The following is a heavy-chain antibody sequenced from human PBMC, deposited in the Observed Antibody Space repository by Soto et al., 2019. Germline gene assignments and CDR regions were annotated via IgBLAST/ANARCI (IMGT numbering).Heavy chain of an antibody. CDR1: GGSISSGGYY. Sequence: SETLSLTCTVSGGSISSGGYYWSWIRQHPGKGLEWIGYIYYSGSTYYNPSLKSRVTISVDTSKNQFSLKLSSVTAADTAVYYCARVVTSTIYHHYGMDVWGQGTTVTVS. CDR2: IYYSGST. J-gene: IGHJ6*02. CDR3: ARVVTSTIYHHYGMDV. V-gene: IGHV4-31*03. D-gene: IGHD3-3*01.